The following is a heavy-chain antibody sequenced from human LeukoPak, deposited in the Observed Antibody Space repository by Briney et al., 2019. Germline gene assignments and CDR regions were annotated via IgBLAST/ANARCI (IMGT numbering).Heavy chain of an antibody. CDR3: AKEGASTGWTFGAY. CDR2: INTDGRTT. V-gene: IGHV3-74*01. J-gene: IGHJ4*02. Sequence: GGSLRLSCAASGFTFSRHWMHWVRQVPGKGLVWVSRINTDGRTTNYADSVKGRFTISRDNAKNTLYLQMNSLRAEDTAVYYCAKEGASTGWTFGAYWGQGTLVTVSS. CDR1: GFTFSRHW. D-gene: IGHD6-19*01.